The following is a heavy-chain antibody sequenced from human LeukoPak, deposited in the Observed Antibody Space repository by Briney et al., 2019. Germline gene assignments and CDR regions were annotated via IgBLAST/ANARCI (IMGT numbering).Heavy chain of an antibody. D-gene: IGHD5-24*01. Sequence: GGSLRLSCAASGFTFSSYEMNWVRQAPGKGLEWVSYISSSGSTIYYADSVKGRFTISRDNAKNSLYLQMNSLRAEDTAVYYCASRERWLQFIDYWGQGTLVTVSS. J-gene: IGHJ4*02. V-gene: IGHV3-48*03. CDR2: ISSSGSTI. CDR3: ASRERWLQFIDY. CDR1: GFTFSSYE.